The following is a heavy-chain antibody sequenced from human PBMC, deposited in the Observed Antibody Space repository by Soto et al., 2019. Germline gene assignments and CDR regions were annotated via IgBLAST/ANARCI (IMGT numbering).Heavy chain of an antibody. CDR2: IFQSGST. J-gene: IGHJ5*02. CDR3: ARGRGRYSSGWSWFDP. CDR1: GGTMRSPDW. Sequence: KSSETLSLTCGVSGGTMRSPDWWTWVRQPPGKGLEWIGEIFQSGSTNYTPSLESRVTISVDKSKNQFSLTLTSVTAADTAVYFCARGRGRYSSGWSWFDPWGQGILVTVSS. D-gene: IGHD6-19*01. V-gene: IGHV4-4*02.